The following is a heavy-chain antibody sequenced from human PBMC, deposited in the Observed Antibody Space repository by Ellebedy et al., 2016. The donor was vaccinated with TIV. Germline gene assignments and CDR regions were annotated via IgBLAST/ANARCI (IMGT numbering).Heavy chain of an antibody. Sequence: ASVKVSXKASGYTFTSYYMHWVRQAPGQGLEWMGIINPSGGSTSYAQKFQGRVTMTRDTSTSTVYMELSSLRSEDTAVYYCARENILTGYYTGDWFDPWGQGTLVTVSS. CDR1: GYTFTSYY. D-gene: IGHD3-9*01. J-gene: IGHJ5*02. CDR2: INPSGGST. V-gene: IGHV1-46*01. CDR3: ARENILTGYYTGDWFDP.